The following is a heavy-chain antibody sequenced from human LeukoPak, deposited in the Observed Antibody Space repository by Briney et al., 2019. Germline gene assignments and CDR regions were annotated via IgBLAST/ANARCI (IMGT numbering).Heavy chain of an antibody. D-gene: IGHD6-13*01. J-gene: IGHJ3*02. Sequence: QTGGSLRLSCAASGFTFSSYWMSWVRQAPGKGLEWVANIKQDGSEKYYVDSVKGRFTISRDNAKNSLYLQMNSLRAEDTAVYYCARDPAAAAGWLGLNAFDIWGQGTMVTVSS. V-gene: IGHV3-7*01. CDR3: ARDPAAAAGWLGLNAFDI. CDR2: IKQDGSEK. CDR1: GFTFSSYW.